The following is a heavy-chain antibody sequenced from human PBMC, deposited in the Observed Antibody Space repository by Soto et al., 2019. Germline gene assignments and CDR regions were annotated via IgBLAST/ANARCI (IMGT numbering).Heavy chain of an antibody. CDR3: ASRTGPGSHDACDI. D-gene: IGHD3-9*01. V-gene: IGHV5-51*01. J-gene: IGHJ3*02. Sequence: PGESLKISCKGSGYSFTNYWIGWVRQMPGKGLEWMGIIYPGDSNTRYSPSFQGQVTISADKSISTAYLQWSSLKASDTATYYCASRTGPGSHDACDICGQGTMVTVSS. CDR1: GYSFTNYW. CDR2: IYPGDSNT.